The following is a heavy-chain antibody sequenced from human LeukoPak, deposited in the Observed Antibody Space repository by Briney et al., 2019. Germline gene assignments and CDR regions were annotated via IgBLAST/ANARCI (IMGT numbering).Heavy chain of an antibody. Sequence: GASVKVSCKASGYTFTSYGISWVRQAPGQGLEWMGGIIPIFGTANYAQKFQGRVTITADESTSTAYMELSSLRSEDTAVYYCARGRSAMDIGYWGQGTLVTVSS. J-gene: IGHJ4*02. CDR3: ARGRSAMDIGY. V-gene: IGHV1-69*13. D-gene: IGHD5-18*01. CDR2: IIPIFGTA. CDR1: GYTFTSYG.